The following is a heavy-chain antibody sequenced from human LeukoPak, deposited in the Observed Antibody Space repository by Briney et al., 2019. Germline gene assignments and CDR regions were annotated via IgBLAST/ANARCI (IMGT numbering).Heavy chain of an antibody. D-gene: IGHD4-11*01. CDR2: MNEDGSEE. CDR1: GFAFSNYW. V-gene: IGHV3-7*01. Sequence: GGALRLSCAASGFAFSNYWLSWVRQAPGQGLEGVANMNEDGSEEKHVDSVKGRFTISRDNAQDSLYLPMNSLRAEDTAVYYCARDRGYSNFDYWGQGTLLTVSS. J-gene: IGHJ4*02. CDR3: ARDRGYSNFDY.